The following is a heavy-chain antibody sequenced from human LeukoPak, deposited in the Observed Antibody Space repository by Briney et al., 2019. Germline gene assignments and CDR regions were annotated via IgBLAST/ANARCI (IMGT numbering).Heavy chain of an antibody. CDR2: MSPSGDT. D-gene: IGHD1/OR15-1a*01. CDR3: ARNKQIDA. CDR1: GHSIGSAYY. J-gene: IGHJ5*02. V-gene: IGHV4-38-2*01. Sequence: SETLSLTCAVSGHSIGSAYYWGWIRQPPGKGLEWIGSMSPSGDTYRNPSLKSRVTMSIDTSENQFSLKLNSVTAADTAVYYSARNKQIDAWGQGTLVTVSS.